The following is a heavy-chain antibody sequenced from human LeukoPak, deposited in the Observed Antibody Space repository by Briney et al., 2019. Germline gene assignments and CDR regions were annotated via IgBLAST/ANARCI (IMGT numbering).Heavy chain of an antibody. J-gene: IGHJ5*02. CDR2: INPNSGGT. D-gene: IGHD3-10*01. Sequence: ASVKVSCKASGYTFTGYYMHWVRQAPGQGLEWMGWINPNSGGTNYAQRFQGRVTMTRDTSISTAYMELSRLRSDDTAVYYCARDLRGSGSYFPPSNWFDPWGQGTLVTVSS. CDR3: ARDLRGSGSYFPPSNWFDP. V-gene: IGHV1-2*02. CDR1: GYTFTGYY.